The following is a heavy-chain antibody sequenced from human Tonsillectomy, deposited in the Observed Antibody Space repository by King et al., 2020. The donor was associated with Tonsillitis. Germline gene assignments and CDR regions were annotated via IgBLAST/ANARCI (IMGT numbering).Heavy chain of an antibody. Sequence: EVQLVESGGGLVQPGGSLRLSCAASGFTFSSYAMNWVRQAPGKGLEWVSANRGSGGFTYYADSVKGRFTISRDNSKNTLYLQMNSLRAEDTAVYYCAKDLYDSSGYHFDYWGQGTLVTVSS. D-gene: IGHD3-22*01. J-gene: IGHJ4*02. CDR3: AKDLYDSSGYHFDY. V-gene: IGHV3-23*04. CDR2: NRGSGGFT. CDR1: GFTFSSYA.